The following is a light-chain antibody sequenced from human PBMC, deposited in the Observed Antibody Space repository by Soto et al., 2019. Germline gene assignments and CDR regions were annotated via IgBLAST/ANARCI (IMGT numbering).Light chain of an antibody. CDR2: GAS. J-gene: IGKJ5*01. Sequence: EIVLTQSPGTLSLCPGERATLSCWASQSVASTYLGWYQQKPGQAPRLLIYGASSRATSIPDRFSGSGSGTDFTLTISRLEPEDFALYYCQQYAGSPTFGQGTRLEIK. V-gene: IGKV3-20*01. CDR3: QQYAGSPT. CDR1: QSVASTY.